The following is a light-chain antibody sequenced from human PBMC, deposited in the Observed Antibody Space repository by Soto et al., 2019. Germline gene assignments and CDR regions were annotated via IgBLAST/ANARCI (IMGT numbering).Light chain of an antibody. CDR2: DAS. Sequence: DIQMTQSPSALSASVGDRATITCRASQSISSWLAWYQQKLGRAPRLLIYDASSLESGVPSRFSGSGYGTDFTLTISGLQPDDFAIYYCQQYNSYRAFGQGTKVDIK. CDR1: QSISSW. CDR3: QQYNSYRA. V-gene: IGKV1-5*01. J-gene: IGKJ1*01.